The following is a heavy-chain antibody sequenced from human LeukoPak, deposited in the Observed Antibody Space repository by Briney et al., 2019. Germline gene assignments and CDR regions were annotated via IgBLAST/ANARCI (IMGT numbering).Heavy chain of an antibody. D-gene: IGHD1-7*01. CDR2: ISGSGGST. V-gene: IGHV3-23*01. CDR3: AKHEGGGTTPS. Sequence: GGSLRLSCAASGFTFSSYAMSRVRQAPGKGLEWVSAISGSGGSTYYADSVKGRFTISRDNSKNTLYLQMNSLRAEDTAVYYCAKHEGGGTTPSWGQGTLVTVSS. J-gene: IGHJ5*02. CDR1: GFTFSSYA.